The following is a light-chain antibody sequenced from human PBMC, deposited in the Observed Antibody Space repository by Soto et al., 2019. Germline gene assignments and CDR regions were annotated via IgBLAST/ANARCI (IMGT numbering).Light chain of an antibody. Sequence: QSVLTQPPSVSAAPGQKVTISCSGSSSNIGNNSVTWYQQLPGTAPKLLIYRNNKRPSGIPDRFSGSKSGTSASLAISGLQSEDEADYYCAARDDSLNGSVFGTGTNVTVL. V-gene: IGLV1-44*01. CDR1: SSNIGNNS. J-gene: IGLJ1*01. CDR2: RNN. CDR3: AARDDSLNGSV.